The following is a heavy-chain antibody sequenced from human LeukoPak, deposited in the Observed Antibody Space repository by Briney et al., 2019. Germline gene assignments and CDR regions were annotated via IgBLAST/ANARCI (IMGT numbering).Heavy chain of an antibody. V-gene: IGHV6-1*01. J-gene: IGHJ6*02. CDR1: GDSVSSDTTA. CDR2: AYYTSKWIT. D-gene: IGHD6-13*01. CDR3: ARGYWAHGMNV. Sequence: SQTLSLTCAISGDSVSSDTTAWHWIRQSPSRGLEWLGRAYYTSKWITNYAVTVRSRITVNPTTSNSQFSLQLNSVTPEDRAGYYCARGYWAHGMNVWGPGTTVTVSS.